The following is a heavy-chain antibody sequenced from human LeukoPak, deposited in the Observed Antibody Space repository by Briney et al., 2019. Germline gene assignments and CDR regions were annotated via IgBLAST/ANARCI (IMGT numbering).Heavy chain of an antibody. CDR1: GGTFSSYA. CDR3: ARLDEYSSSSRYYGMDV. V-gene: IGHV1-69*13. D-gene: IGHD6-6*01. J-gene: IGHJ6*02. CDR2: IIPIFGTA. Sequence: PAASVKVSCKASGGTFSSYAISWVRQAPGQRLEWMGGIIPIFGTANYAQKFQGRVTITADESTSTAYMELSSLRSEDTAVYYCARLDEYSSSSRYYGMDVWGQGTTVTVSS.